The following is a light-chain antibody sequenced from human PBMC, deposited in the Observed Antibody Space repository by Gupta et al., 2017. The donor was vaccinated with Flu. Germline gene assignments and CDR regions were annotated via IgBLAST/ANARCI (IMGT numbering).Light chain of an antibody. V-gene: IGKV1-39*01. CDR3: LLRYSTRYI. CDR2: AAS. Sequence: DTHMTQSPSSLSASVGDRVTITCRASQSISSYLNRSQHKLGKAPKLLIYAASSLQSGVPSRSTGSASLTHFTLAMSSLQPKDIVTNCRLLRYSTRYIFGQGTRLEIK. CDR1: QSISSY. J-gene: IGKJ2*01.